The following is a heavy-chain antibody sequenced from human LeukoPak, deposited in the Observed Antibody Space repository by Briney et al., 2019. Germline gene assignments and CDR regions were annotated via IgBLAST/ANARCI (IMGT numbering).Heavy chain of an antibody. V-gene: IGHV4-34*01. J-gene: IGHJ6*02. CDR2: TNHSGST. CDR1: GGSFSDYY. Sequence: SETLSLTCAVYGGSFSDYYWSWIRQPPGKGLEWIGETNHSGSTNYNPSLKSRVTISVDTSKNQFSLKLSSVTAADTAVYYCARAFFWSSYGMDVWGQGTTVTVSS. CDR3: ARAFFWSSYGMDV. D-gene: IGHD3-3*01.